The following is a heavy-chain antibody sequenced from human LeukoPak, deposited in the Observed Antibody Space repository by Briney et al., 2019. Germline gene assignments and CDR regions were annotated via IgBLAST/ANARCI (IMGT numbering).Heavy chain of an antibody. D-gene: IGHD3-10*01. V-gene: IGHV4-31*03. Sequence: SQTLSLTCTVSGGSISSGGYYWSWIRPHPGQGLEWIGYIYHSGSTYYNPSLKSRVSISVDTSNNQFSLKLSSVAAADTAVYYCARESPTRGVDYWGQGTLVTVSS. CDR2: IYHSGST. J-gene: IGHJ4*02. CDR3: ARESPTRGVDY. CDR1: GGSISSGGYY.